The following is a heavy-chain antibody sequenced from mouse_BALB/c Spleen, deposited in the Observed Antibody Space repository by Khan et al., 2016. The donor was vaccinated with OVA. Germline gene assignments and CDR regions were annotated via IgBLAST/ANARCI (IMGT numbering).Heavy chain of an antibody. CDR2: IWAGGST. J-gene: IGHJ3*01. V-gene: IGHV2-9*02. D-gene: IGHD2-12*01. Sequence: QVQLKESGPGLVAPSQSLSITCTVSGFSLTNYGVHWVRQPPGKGLEWLGVIWAGGSTKYISAVMSRLSINRDNSKRHVFLNMNSRQNDDTAMYYFARDAYDNWFAYWGQGTLVTVSA. CDR1: GFSLTNYG. CDR3: ARDAYDNWFAY.